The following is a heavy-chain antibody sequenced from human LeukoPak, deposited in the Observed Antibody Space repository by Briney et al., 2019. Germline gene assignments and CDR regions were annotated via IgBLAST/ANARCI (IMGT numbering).Heavy chain of an antibody. D-gene: IGHD4-17*01. CDR1: GFSISDHY. V-gene: IGHV3-72*01. Sequence: GGSLRLSCAASGFSISDHYMDWVRQAPGKGLEWVGRVKNKPNGYTTDYGTSVKGRFTISRDDSKNSLYLQMNSLTSEDTAVYYCTRVRHGDYFDYWGQGTLVSVSS. J-gene: IGHJ4*02. CDR2: VKNKPNGYTT. CDR3: TRVRHGDYFDY.